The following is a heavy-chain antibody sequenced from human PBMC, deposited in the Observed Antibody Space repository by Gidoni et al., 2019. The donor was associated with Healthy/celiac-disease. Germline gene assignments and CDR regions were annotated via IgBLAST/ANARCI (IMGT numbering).Heavy chain of an antibody. D-gene: IGHD3-10*01. V-gene: IGHV3-30-3*01. Sequence: QVQLVESGGGVVQPGRSLRLSCAASGFTFSSYAMHWVRQAPGKGLEWVAVISYDGSNKYYADSVKGRFTISRDNSKNTLYLQMNSLRAEDTAVYYCARVYGSGSYYNSEFGYWGQGTLVTVSS. CDR3: ARVYGSGSYYNSEFGY. CDR1: GFTFSSYA. J-gene: IGHJ4*02. CDR2: ISYDGSNK.